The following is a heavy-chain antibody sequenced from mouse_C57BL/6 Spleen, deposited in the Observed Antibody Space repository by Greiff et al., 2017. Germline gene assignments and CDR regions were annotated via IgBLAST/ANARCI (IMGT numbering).Heavy chain of an antibody. V-gene: IGHV5-4*01. CDR2: ISDGGSYT. Sequence: EVKVVESGGGLVKPGGSLKLSCAASGFTFSSYAMSWVRQTPEKRLEWVATISDGGSYTYYPDNVKGRFTISRDNAKNNLYLQMSHLKSEDTAMYYCAREHGYYLYYFDYWGQGTTLTVSS. CDR1: GFTFSSYA. D-gene: IGHD2-3*01. CDR3: AREHGYYLYYFDY. J-gene: IGHJ2*01.